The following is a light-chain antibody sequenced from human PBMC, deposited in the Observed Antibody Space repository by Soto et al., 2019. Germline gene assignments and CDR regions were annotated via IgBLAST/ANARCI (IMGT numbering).Light chain of an antibody. CDR1: SSNIGSNT. V-gene: IGLV1-44*01. CDR3: ASWDDSLSGWV. Sequence: QSVLTQPPSASGTPGQRVTISCSGSSSNIGSNTVNWYQQLPGTAPKLLIYANKQRPSGVPDRFSGSKSGTSASLAISGLQSEDEADYFCASWDDSLSGWVFGGGTKVTVL. J-gene: IGLJ3*02. CDR2: ANK.